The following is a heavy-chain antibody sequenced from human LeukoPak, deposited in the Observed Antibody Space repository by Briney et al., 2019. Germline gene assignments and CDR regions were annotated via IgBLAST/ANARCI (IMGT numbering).Heavy chain of an antibody. CDR1: GFTFSSYS. Sequence: GGSLRLSCAASGFTFSSYSMNWVRQAPGKGLEWVSSISSSSSYIYYADSVKGRFTISRDNAKNSLYLQMNSLRAEDTAVYYCARDPSTTPYGMDVWGQGTTVTVSS. J-gene: IGHJ6*02. CDR2: ISSSSSYI. CDR3: ARDPSTTPYGMDV. V-gene: IGHV3-21*01. D-gene: IGHD1-1*01.